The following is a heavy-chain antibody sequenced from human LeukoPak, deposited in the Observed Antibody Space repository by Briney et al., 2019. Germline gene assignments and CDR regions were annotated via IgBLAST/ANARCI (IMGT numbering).Heavy chain of an antibody. D-gene: IGHD3-22*01. CDR3: ARPRRRARSGYHYDSSGFDY. J-gene: IGHJ4*02. V-gene: IGHV4-34*01. CDR2: VNHSGST. CDR1: GGSFSGYY. Sequence: KPSETLSLTCAVYGGSFSGYYWSWIRQPPGKGLEWIGEVNHSGSTNYNPSLKSRVTISVDTSKNQFSLKLSSVTAADTAVYYCARPRRRARSGYHYDSSGFDYWGQGTLVTVSS.